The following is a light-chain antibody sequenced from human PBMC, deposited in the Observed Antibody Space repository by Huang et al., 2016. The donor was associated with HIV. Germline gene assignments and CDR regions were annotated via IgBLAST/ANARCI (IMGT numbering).Light chain of an antibody. Sequence: ETVLTQSPGTLSLSPGEIATLSCRASQRVSNSYLAWYQQKPGHAPSLLIYGASRSATGIPDRFSGSGSGTDFTLTISRLEPEDSAVYYCQKYGGSPYTFGQGTKLEIK. CDR2: GAS. V-gene: IGKV3-20*01. J-gene: IGKJ2*01. CDR3: QKYGGSPYT. CDR1: QRVSNSY.